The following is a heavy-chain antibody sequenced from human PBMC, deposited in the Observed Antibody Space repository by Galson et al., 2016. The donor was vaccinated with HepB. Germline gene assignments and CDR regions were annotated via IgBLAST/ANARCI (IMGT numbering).Heavy chain of an antibody. D-gene: IGHD6-13*01. CDR3: ASMGGGSGSWYRD. Sequence: SLRLSCAASGFTFSSYPMSWVRQAPGKGLEWVSRISGSGDTTNYADSVRGRFTISRDNSKSTLFLQLSSLRAGDTAVYYCASMGGGSGSWYRDWGQGNLVTVPS. CDR2: ISGSGDTT. V-gene: IGHV3-23*01. J-gene: IGHJ4*02. CDR1: GFTFSSYP.